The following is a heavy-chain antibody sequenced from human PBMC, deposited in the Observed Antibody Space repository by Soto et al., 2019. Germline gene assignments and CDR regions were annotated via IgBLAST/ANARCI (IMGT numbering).Heavy chain of an antibody. Sequence: PGGSLRLSCAASGFTFDDYTMHWVRQAPGKGLEWVSLISWDGGSTYYADSVKGRFTISRDNSKNSLYLQMNSLRTEDTALYYCAKDLYGEYCSGGSCYGMDVWGQGTTVTVSS. V-gene: IGHV3-43*01. CDR2: ISWDGGST. CDR1: GFTFDDYT. CDR3: AKDLYGEYCSGGSCYGMDV. J-gene: IGHJ6*02. D-gene: IGHD2-15*01.